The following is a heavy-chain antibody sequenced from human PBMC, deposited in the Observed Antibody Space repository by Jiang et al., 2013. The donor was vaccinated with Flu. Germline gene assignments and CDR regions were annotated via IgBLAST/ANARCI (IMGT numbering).Heavy chain of an antibody. J-gene: IGHJ4*02. Sequence: GASVKVSCKASGYTFTSYAMHWVRQAPGQRLEWMGWINAGNGNTKYSQKFQGRVTITRDTSASTAYMELSSLRSEDTAVYYCGKEDAGSVAVDYWGQGTLVTVSS. V-gene: IGHV1-3*01. D-gene: IGHD6-19*01. CDR1: GYTFTSYA. CDR3: GKEDAGSVAVDY. CDR2: INAGNGNT.